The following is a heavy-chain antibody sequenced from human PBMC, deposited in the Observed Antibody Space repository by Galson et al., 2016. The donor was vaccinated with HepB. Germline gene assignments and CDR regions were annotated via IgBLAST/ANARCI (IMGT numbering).Heavy chain of an antibody. CDR3: ARDRGDSRITIFGVANYYLDC. CDR2: VSYDGSNK. CDR1: GFTFSNYE. V-gene: IGHV3-30*09. Sequence: SLRLSCAASGFTFSNYEMHWVRQAPGKGLEWVAVVSYDGSNKYYADSVKGRFGISRDNTKNTLYLQMNSLRAGDTAVYYCARDRGDSRITIFGVANYYLDCWGQGTLVTVSS. J-gene: IGHJ4*02. D-gene: IGHD3-3*01.